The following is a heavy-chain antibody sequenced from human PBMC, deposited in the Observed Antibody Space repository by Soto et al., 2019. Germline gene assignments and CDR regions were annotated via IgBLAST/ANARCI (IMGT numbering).Heavy chain of an antibody. CDR3: ARDNLAFQGAFDL. CDR1: GFVFSDFQ. Sequence: GGSLRLSCAASGFVFSDFQFNWVRQAPGGGLEWLSSITGTSAFTEYAESIEGRFTISRDNPNKLLFLHMHNLRPEDTAVYYCARDNLAFQGAFDLWGQGTLVTVSS. J-gene: IGHJ4*02. CDR2: ITGTSAFT. V-gene: IGHV3-21*01. D-gene: IGHD3-16*01.